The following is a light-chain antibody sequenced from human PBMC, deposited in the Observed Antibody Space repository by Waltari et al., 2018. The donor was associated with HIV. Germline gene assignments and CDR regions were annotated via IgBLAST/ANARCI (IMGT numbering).Light chain of an antibody. Sequence: DIHITNSPSSLSASLGGELTITCRASPSLGTCFNWYRQRPGGAPELLIYAASNLQSGAPRPFRGVESGTDSTLTIYKLQPADSATYMSQQTYSVSMTFGQKTRLDIK. J-gene: IGKJ5*01. V-gene: IGKV1-39*01. CDR2: AAS. CDR3: QQTYSVSMT. CDR1: PSLGTC.